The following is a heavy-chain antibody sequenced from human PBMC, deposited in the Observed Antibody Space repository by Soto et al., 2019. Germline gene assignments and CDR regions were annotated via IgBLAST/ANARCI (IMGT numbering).Heavy chain of an antibody. CDR3: VRTSYDYDSSSYYTCAFDS. Sequence: SETLSLTYTVSGGSISSGGYYWSWIRQHPGKGLEWIGYIYYSGSTYYNPSLKSRVTISVDTSKNQFSLKLRSVTAADTAVYYCVRTSYDYDSSSYYTCAFDSWGQGNMVP. J-gene: IGHJ3*02. V-gene: IGHV4-31*03. D-gene: IGHD3-22*01. CDR2: IYYSGST. CDR1: GGSISSGGYY.